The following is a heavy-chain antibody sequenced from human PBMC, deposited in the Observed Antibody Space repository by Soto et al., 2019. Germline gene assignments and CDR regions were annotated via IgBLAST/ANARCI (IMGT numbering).Heavy chain of an antibody. V-gene: IGHV1-3*01. CDR3: GRPGYDAALDY. J-gene: IGHJ4*02. Sequence: QVRLVQSGAEVKEPGASVKVSCAASGYTFTDFAIYWLRQAPGQRVECMGWINAGNGKEKSSERFENRLIITSDTSARTAYLELSSLRYEDTAVYYCGRPGYDAALDYWGQGTLITVSS. CDR2: INAGNGKE. D-gene: IGHD5-12*01. CDR1: GYTFTDFA.